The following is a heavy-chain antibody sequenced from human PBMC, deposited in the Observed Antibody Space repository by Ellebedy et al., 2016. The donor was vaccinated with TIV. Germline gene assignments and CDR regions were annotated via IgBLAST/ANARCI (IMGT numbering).Heavy chain of an antibody. J-gene: IGHJ4*02. CDR3: ARGGGGSYSPMGY. Sequence: SETLSLXCTVSGGSISSYYWSWIRQPPGKGLEWIGYIYYSGSTNYNPSLKSRVTISVDTSKNQFSLKLSSVTAADTAVYYCARGGGGSYSPMGYWGQGTLVTVSS. CDR2: IYYSGST. V-gene: IGHV4-59*13. CDR1: GGSISSYY. D-gene: IGHD1-26*01.